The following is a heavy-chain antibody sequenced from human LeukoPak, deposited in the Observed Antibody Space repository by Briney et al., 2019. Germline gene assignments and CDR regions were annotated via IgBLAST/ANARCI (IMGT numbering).Heavy chain of an antibody. J-gene: IGHJ4*02. V-gene: IGHV1-3*03. CDR2: INTGNGNT. CDR1: GYRFTSYA. D-gene: IGHD6-19*01. CDR3: ARAVKYRSGPLTDLLPYYFDY. Sequence: ASVKVSCKASGYRFTSYAMNWVRQVPGQGLECMGWINTGNGNTKYSQEFQGRVTITRDTSANTAYMELSSLRSEDMAVYYCARAVKYRSGPLTDLLPYYFDYWGQGTLVTVSS.